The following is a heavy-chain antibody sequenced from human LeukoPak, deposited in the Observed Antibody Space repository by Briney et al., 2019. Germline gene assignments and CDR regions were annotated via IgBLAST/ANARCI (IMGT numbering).Heavy chain of an antibody. V-gene: IGHV1-69*05. CDR3: ASLNQLLYYFDY. J-gene: IGHJ4*02. CDR1: SYTFTSYG. CDR2: IIPIFGTA. D-gene: IGHD2-2*01. Sequence: GASVKVSCKASSYTFTSYGISWVRQAPGQGLEWMGGIIPIFGTANYAQKFQGRVTITTDESTSTAYMELSSLRSEDTAVYYCASLNQLLYYFDYWGQGTLVTVSS.